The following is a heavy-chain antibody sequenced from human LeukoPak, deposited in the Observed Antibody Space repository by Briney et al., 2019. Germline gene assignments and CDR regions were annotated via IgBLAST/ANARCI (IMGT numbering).Heavy chain of an antibody. CDR3: ARVGAPFAFDY. Sequence: SETLSLTCTVSGGSISSSSYYWGWIRQPPGKGLEWIGSIYYSGSTYYNPSLKSRVTISVDTSKNQFSLKLSSVTAADTAVYYCARVGAPFAFDYWGQGTLVTVSS. V-gene: IGHV4-39*01. J-gene: IGHJ4*02. CDR2: IYYSGST. CDR1: GGSISSSSYY. D-gene: IGHD1-26*01.